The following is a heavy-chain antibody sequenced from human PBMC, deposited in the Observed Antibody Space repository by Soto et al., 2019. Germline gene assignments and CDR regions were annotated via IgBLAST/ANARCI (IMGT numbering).Heavy chain of an antibody. D-gene: IGHD6-13*01. V-gene: IGHV4-4*02. Sequence: PSETLSLTCAVSCGSISSRNWWSWVRQPPGKGLEWIGEIYHSGSTNYNPSLKSRVTISVDKSKNQFSLKLSSVTAADTAVYYCARAAMGGSSWPFDYWGQGTLVTVSS. CDR1: CGSISSRNW. CDR2: IYHSGST. J-gene: IGHJ4*02. CDR3: ARAAMGGSSWPFDY.